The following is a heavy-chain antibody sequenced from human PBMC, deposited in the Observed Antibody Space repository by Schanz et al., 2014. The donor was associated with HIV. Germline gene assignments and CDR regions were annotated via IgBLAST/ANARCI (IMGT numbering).Heavy chain of an antibody. CDR1: GYSFTSYD. Sequence: QVQLVQSGAEAKKPGASVMLSCKASGYSFTSYDINWVRQATGLGLEWMGWMNPNSGYKGYAQKLKGRVTMKRKKKKRKEYMELSSLRSDDTAVYYCARMSPSSTSYGDAFDVWGQGTMITVSS. V-gene: IGHV1-8*01. D-gene: IGHD2-2*01. CDR2: MNPNSGYK. J-gene: IGHJ3*01. CDR3: ARMSPSSTSYGDAFDV.